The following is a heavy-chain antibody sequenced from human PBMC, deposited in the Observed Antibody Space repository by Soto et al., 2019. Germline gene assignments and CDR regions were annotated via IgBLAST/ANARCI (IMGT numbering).Heavy chain of an antibody. CDR3: AKDRTEAAAGNNYYGMDV. Sequence: GGSLRLSCAASGFTFSSYGMHWVRQAPGKGLEWVAVISYDGSNKYYADSVKGRFTISRDNSKNTLYLQMNSLRAEDTAVYYCAKDRTEAAAGNNYYGMDVWGQGTTVTVSS. CDR1: GFTFSSYG. J-gene: IGHJ6*02. V-gene: IGHV3-30*18. D-gene: IGHD6-13*01. CDR2: ISYDGSNK.